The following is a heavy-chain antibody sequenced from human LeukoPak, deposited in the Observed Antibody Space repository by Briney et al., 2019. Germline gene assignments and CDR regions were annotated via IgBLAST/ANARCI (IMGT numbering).Heavy chain of an antibody. J-gene: IGHJ4*02. V-gene: IGHV4-59*01. CDR1: GGSISSYY. D-gene: IGHD3-22*01. CDR2: IYYSGST. Sequence: SETLSLTCTVSGGSISSYYWSWIRQPPGKGLEWIGYIYYSGSTNYNPSLKSRVTISVDTSKNQFSLKLSSVTAADTAVYYCARDYYDSGLDYWGQGMLVTVSS. CDR3: ARDYYDSGLDY.